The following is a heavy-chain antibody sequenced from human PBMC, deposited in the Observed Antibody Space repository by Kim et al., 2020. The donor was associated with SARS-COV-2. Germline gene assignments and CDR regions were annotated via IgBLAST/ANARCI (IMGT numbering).Heavy chain of an antibody. V-gene: IGHV4-34*01. Sequence: SETLSLTCAVYGGSFSGYYWSWIRQPPGKGLEWIGEINHSGSTNYNPSLKSRVTISVDTSKNQSSLKLSSVTAADTAVYYCARWGHYDSSGHDYWGQGTLVTVSS. J-gene: IGHJ4*02. CDR1: GGSFSGYY. CDR2: INHSGST. CDR3: ARWGHYDSSGHDY. D-gene: IGHD3-22*01.